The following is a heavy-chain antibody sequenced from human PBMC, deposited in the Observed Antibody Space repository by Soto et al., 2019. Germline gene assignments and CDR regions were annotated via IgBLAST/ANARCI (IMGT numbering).Heavy chain of an antibody. Sequence: GGSLRLSCAASEFTFSNYWMSWVRQAPGKGLEWVANIKQDGSEKYYVDSVKGRFTISRDNAKNSLYLQMNSLRAEDTAVYYCARVGDFGGYCSGGSCDHWFDPWGQGTLVTVSS. D-gene: IGHD2-15*01. CDR1: EFTFSNYW. J-gene: IGHJ5*02. V-gene: IGHV3-7*01. CDR3: ARVGDFGGYCSGGSCDHWFDP. CDR2: IKQDGSEK.